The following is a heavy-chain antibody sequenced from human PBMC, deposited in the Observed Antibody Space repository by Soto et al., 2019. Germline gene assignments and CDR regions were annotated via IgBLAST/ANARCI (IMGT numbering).Heavy chain of an antibody. J-gene: IGHJ4*02. V-gene: IGHV3-30-3*01. Sequence: QVQLVESGGGVVQPGRSLRLSCAASGFTFSSYAMHWVRQAPGKGLEWVAVISYDGSNKYYADSVKGRFTISRDNSKNTLYLQMTSLRAEDTALYYCARDFNYYDSSGFEDQPDYLGQGTLVTVSS. CDR3: ARDFNYYDSSGFEDQPDY. CDR1: GFTFSSYA. CDR2: ISYDGSNK. D-gene: IGHD3-22*01.